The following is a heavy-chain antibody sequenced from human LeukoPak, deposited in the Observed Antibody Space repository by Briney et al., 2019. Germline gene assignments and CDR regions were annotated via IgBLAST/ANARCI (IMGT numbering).Heavy chain of an antibody. CDR3: AKDYDFWSGGSKWYFDL. CDR2: ITGSGGST. V-gene: IGHV3-23*01. D-gene: IGHD3-3*01. Sequence: GGSLRLSCAASGFTFRSYAMSWVRQAPGKGLEWVSAITGSGGSTYYADFVKGRFTISRDNSKNTLYLQMNSLRAEDTALYFCAKDYDFWSGGSKWYFDLWGRGTLVTVSS. CDR1: GFTFRSYA. J-gene: IGHJ2*01.